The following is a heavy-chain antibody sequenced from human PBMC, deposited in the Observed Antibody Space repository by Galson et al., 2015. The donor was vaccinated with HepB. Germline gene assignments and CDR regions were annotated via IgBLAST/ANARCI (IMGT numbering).Heavy chain of an antibody. CDR3: AGTSWLYQLAYAFDI. CDR1: GGSISSSNW. J-gene: IGHJ3*02. Sequence: SETLSLTCAVSGGSISSSNWWSWVRQPPGKGLEWIGEIYHSGSTNYNPSLKSRVTISVDKSKNQFSLKLSSVTAADTAVYYCAGTSWLYQLAYAFDIRGQGTMVTVSS. CDR2: IYHSGST. V-gene: IGHV4-4*02. D-gene: IGHD2-2*01.